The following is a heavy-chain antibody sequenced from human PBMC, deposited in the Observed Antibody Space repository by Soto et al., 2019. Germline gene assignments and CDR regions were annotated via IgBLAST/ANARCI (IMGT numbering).Heavy chain of an antibody. CDR3: ARVGYCSSTSCSGGWFDP. CDR2: TYYRSKWYN. V-gene: IGHV6-1*01. D-gene: IGHD2-2*01. Sequence: PSQTLSLTCAISGDSVSSNSAAWNWIRQSPSRGLEWLGRTYYRSKWYNDYAVSVKSRITIYPDTSKNQFSLQLNSVTPEDTAVDYCARVGYCSSTSCSGGWFDPWGQGTLVTVSS. CDR1: GDSVSSNSAA. J-gene: IGHJ5*02.